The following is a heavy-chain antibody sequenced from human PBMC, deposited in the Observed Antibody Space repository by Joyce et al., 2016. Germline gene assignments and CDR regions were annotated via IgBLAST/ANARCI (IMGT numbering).Heavy chain of an antibody. Sequence: QMQLVESGGGVVQPGRCLRRSWAASGFSFTSYDMHWVRQAPGKWRGGLAILTVDGSHKNSADSAKGRFTISRDNSKNTLYLQMNSLRAEDTAVYFCARDHCSSSICYFDYWGQGTLVTVSS. V-gene: IGHV3-30-3*01. D-gene: IGHD2-2*01. J-gene: IGHJ4*02. CDR1: GFSFTSYD. CDR3: ARDHCSSSICYFDY. CDR2: LTVDGSHK.